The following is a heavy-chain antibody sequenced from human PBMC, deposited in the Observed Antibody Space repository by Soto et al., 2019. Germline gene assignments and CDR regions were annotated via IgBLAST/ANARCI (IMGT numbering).Heavy chain of an antibody. Sequence: GASVKVSCKASGYTFTSYAIHWVRQAPGQRLEWMGWINAGNGNTKYSQKFQGRVTITRDTSASTAYMELSSLRSEDTAVYYCARVPSGRWLQSWFDPWGQGTLVTVSS. CDR3: ARVPSGRWLQSWFDP. V-gene: IGHV1-3*01. J-gene: IGHJ5*02. D-gene: IGHD5-12*01. CDR1: GYTFTSYA. CDR2: INAGNGNT.